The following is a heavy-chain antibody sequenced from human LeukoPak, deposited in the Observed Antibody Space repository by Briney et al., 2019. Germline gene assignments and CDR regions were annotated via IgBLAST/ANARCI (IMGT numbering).Heavy chain of an antibody. CDR3: ARGPWTNEYGPTIPF. CDR2: ISDDGTEE. V-gene: IGHV3-30*09. D-gene: IGHD5-12*01. Sequence: GGSLRLSCAASRFTFSPFSTYPMHSVRQAPGKGVELVAVISDDGTEEYYADSVRGRFAISRDNSKNSLFLQMNSLRAEDTAVYFCARGPWTNEYGPTIPFWGQGTLVTVSS. CDR1: RFTFSPFSTYP. J-gene: IGHJ4*02.